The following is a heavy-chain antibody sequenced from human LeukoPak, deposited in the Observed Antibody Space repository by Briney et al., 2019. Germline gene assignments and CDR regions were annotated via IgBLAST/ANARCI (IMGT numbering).Heavy chain of an antibody. CDR2: IIPIFGTA. CDR1: GGTFSSYA. J-gene: IGHJ4*02. V-gene: IGHV1-69*06. CDR3: ACLWSPLDY. D-gene: IGHD3-10*01. Sequence: SVKVSCKASGGTFSSYAISWVRQPPGQGLEWMGGIIPIFGTANYAQKFQGRVTITADKSTSTAYMELSSLRSEDTAVYYCACLWSPLDYWGQGTLVTASS.